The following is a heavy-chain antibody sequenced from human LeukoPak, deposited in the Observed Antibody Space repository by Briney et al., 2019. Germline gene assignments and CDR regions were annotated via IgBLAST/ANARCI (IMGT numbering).Heavy chain of an antibody. D-gene: IGHD3-3*01. CDR1: GFTFSSYA. V-gene: IGHV3-23*01. CDR2: ISGSGGST. CDR3: AKGDYDFWSGYYKGDY. J-gene: IGHJ4*02. Sequence: GGSLRLSCVGSGFTFSSYAMTWVRQAPGKGLEWVSTISGSGGSTYYADSVKGRFTISRDNSKNTLYVQMKSLRVEDTAVYYCAKGDYDFWSGYYKGDYWGQGTLVTVSS.